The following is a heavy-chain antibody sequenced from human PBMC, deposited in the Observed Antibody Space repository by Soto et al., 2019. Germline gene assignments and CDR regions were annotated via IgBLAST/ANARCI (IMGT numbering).Heavy chain of an antibody. Sequence: QVQLQESGPGLVKPSETLSLTCTVSGGSISSYYWSWIRQPPGKGLEWIGYIYYSGSTNYNPSLKSRVTISVDTSKNQFSLKLSSVTAADTAVYYCARRLGQWRGAFDIWGQGTMVTVSS. V-gene: IGHV4-59*08. CDR3: ARRLGQWRGAFDI. D-gene: IGHD6-19*01. CDR1: GGSISSYY. J-gene: IGHJ3*02. CDR2: IYYSGST.